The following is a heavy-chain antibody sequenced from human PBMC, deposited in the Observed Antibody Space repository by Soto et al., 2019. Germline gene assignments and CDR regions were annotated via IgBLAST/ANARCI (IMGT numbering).Heavy chain of an antibody. D-gene: IGHD3-10*01. Sequence: QVQLQQWGAGLLKPSETLSLTCAVYGGSFSGYQWTWIRQTPGKGLEWIGEINDSGNINYNPSLKSRDTILLDTPKKQISLQLSSVTAADSAVYYRARGLILWFGELSRRGGYYYYMDVWGKGTTVSVSS. V-gene: IGHV4-34*01. CDR3: ARGLILWFGELSRRGGYYYYMDV. CDR1: GGSFSGYQ. CDR2: INDSGNI. J-gene: IGHJ6*03.